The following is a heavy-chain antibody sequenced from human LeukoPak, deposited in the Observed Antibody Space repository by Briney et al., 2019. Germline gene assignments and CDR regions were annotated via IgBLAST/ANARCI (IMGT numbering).Heavy chain of an antibody. CDR1: GFTFSSYG. D-gene: IGHD3-3*01. V-gene: IGHV3-21*01. CDR2: ISSSSSYI. CDR3: TRDQYYDFWSGYYTPHWFDP. Sequence: GGSLRLSCAASGFTFSSYGMHWVRQAPGKGLEWVSSISSSSSYIYYADSVKGRFTISRDNAKNSLYLQMNSLRAEDTAVYYCTRDQYYDFWSGYYTPHWFDPWGQGTLVTVSS. J-gene: IGHJ5*02.